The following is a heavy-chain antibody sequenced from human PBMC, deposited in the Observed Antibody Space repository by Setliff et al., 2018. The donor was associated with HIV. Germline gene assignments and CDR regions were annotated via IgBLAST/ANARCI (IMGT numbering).Heavy chain of an antibody. J-gene: IGHJ6*02. V-gene: IGHV1-69*05. CDR1: GGTFSSYA. CDR2: IIPIFGTA. CDR3: ARLGSGWSDSYYYAMDI. Sequence: SVKVSCKASGGTFSSYAISWVRQAPGQGLEWMGGIIPIFGTANYAQKFQGRVTITTDESTSTAYMELRSLRSDDTAVYFCARLGSGWSDSYYYAMDIWGQGTTVTVSS. D-gene: IGHD6-19*01.